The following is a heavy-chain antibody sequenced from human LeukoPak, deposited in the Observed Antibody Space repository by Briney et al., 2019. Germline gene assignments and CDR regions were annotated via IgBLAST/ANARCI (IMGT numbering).Heavy chain of an antibody. CDR2: ISGSGGST. CDR3: AKPTSMIVVYDAFDI. D-gene: IGHD3-22*01. CDR1: GFTFSGYA. V-gene: IGHV3-23*01. Sequence: AGGSLRLSCAASGFTFSGYAMSWVRQAPGKGLEWVSAISGSGGSTYYADSVKGRFTISRDNSKNTLYLQMNSLRAEDTAVYYCAKPTSMIVVYDAFDIWGQGTMVTVSS. J-gene: IGHJ3*02.